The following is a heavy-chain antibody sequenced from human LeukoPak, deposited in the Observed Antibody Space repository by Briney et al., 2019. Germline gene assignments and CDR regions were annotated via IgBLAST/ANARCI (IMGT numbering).Heavy chain of an antibody. CDR2: IYYSGST. Sequence: SETLSLTCTVSGGSISSYYWSWIRQPPGKGLEWIGYIYYSGSTNYNPSLKSRVTISVDTSKNQFSLKLSSVTAADTAVYYCARAPGIAAAGWFDPWGQGTLVTVSS. J-gene: IGHJ5*02. CDR3: ARAPGIAAAGWFDP. V-gene: IGHV4-59*01. CDR1: GGSISSYY. D-gene: IGHD6-13*01.